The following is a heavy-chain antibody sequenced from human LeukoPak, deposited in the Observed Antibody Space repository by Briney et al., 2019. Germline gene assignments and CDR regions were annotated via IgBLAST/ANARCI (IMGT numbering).Heavy chain of an antibody. J-gene: IGHJ4*02. CDR1: GGSMKNYY. CDR3: ARAPPRYSSSWYVYYFDY. CDR2: IHDTRGT. D-gene: IGHD6-13*01. V-gene: IGHV4-59*12. Sequence: SETLSLTCTVSGGSMKNYYWSWIRQPPGKGLEWIGYIHDTRGTNYNPSLKSRVTISVDTSKNQFSLKLSSVTAADTAVYYCARAPPRYSSSWYVYYFDYWGQGTLVTVSS.